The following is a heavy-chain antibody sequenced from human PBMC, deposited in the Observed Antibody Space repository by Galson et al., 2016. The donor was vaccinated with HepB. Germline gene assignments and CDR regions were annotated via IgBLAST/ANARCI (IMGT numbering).Heavy chain of an antibody. CDR3: ARDQGNYYYYGMDV. CDR2: IYSGGTT. CDR1: EFTVSSNY. J-gene: IGHJ6*02. V-gene: IGHV3-53*01. Sequence: SLRLSCAASEFTVSSNYMSWVRQAPGKGLEWVSVIYSGGTTYYADSVKGRFTISRDNSKNTLYLQMNSLRAEDTAVYYCARDQGNYYYYGMDVRGQGTTVTVSS.